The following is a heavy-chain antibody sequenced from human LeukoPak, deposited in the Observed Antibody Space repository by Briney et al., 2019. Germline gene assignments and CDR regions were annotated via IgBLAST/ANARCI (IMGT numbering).Heavy chain of an antibody. Sequence: GGSLRLSCVASGFTFSSYWMHWVPQAPGRGLVWVSRINSDGSSTSYADSVKGRFTISRDNAKNTLYLQMNSLRAEDTAVYYFGRVLSGGDRSLDYWGQGTLVTVSS. CDR2: INSDGSST. J-gene: IGHJ4*02. D-gene: IGHD2-21*02. V-gene: IGHV3-74*01. CDR1: GFTFSSYW. CDR3: GRVLSGGDRSLDY.